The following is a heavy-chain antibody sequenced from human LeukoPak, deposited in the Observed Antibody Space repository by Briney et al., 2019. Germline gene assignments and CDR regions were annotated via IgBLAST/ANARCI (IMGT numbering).Heavy chain of an antibody. CDR2: IYSSGST. CDR1: DDSVSGGGYY. J-gene: IGHJ4*02. V-gene: IGHV4-61*03. Sequence: SGTLCLTCTVSDDSVSGGGYYWYWIRQPPGKGLEWIGHIYSSGSTNYNPSVKSPVTTSLDTSKNHFSLKLSSVTAADTAVYYCARGLGGYSYGLYYWGQGTLVTVSS. CDR3: ARGLGGYSYGLYY. D-gene: IGHD5-18*01.